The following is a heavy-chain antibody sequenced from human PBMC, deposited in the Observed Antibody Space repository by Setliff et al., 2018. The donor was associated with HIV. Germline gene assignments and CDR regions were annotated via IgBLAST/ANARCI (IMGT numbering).Heavy chain of an antibody. J-gene: IGHJ4*02. CDR1: GPSINIHY. D-gene: IGHD4-17*01. CDR2: IYTTGRT. Sequence: SETLSLTCTVSGPSINIHYWSWIRQSPGKAFEWIGYIYTTGRTNYNTSLQSGVTIPMVASRNQFSLTVASVTAADTAVYYCAKGAGFYGDYTFDHWGQGRQVTVSS. CDR3: AKGAGFYGDYTFDH. V-gene: IGHV4-59*11.